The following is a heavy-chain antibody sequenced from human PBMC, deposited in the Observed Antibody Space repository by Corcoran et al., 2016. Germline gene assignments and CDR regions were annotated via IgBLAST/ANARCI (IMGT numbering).Heavy chain of an antibody. J-gene: IGHJ4*02. D-gene: IGHD2-2*01. CDR2: ISYDGTNK. CDR1: RFIFSSYG. CDR3: GKVGSCSSWLDFDY. V-gene: IGHV3-30*18. Sequence: QVQLVESGGGVVQPGTSLRLSCADSRFIFSSYGMHWVRQAPGKGLDWVAVISYDGTNKYYADSVKGRFTISRDNSKNTLYLQMNSLRDEDTALYYCGKVGSCSSWLDFDYWGQGTLVTVSS.